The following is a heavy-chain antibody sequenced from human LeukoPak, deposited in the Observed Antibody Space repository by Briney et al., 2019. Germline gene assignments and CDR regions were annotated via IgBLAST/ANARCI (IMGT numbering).Heavy chain of an antibody. V-gene: IGHV3-30*18. CDR2: ISYDGSNK. J-gene: IGHJ4*02. CDR1: GFTFSSYG. Sequence: GGSLRLSCAASGFTFSSYGMHWVRQAPGKGLEWVAVISYDGSNKYYADSVKGRFTISRDNSKNTLYLQMNSPRAEDTAVYYCAKSQQLAEEFSGFDYWGQGTLVTVSP. D-gene: IGHD3-10*01. CDR3: AKSQQLAEEFSGFDY.